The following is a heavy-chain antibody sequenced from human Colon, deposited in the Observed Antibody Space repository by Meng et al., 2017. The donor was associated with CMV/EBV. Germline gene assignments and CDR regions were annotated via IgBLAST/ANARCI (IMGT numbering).Heavy chain of an antibody. CDR1: VDSIGCYC. Sequence: PCPLTSCEPHSHTYTVCVDSIGCYCSCMRRQHPGKGLGRMEYMFYSGDTHYTPSLKSRVTISVDPSKNQFSLKLNSVTAAATALYYCALRGSAAGTFQHWGQGTLVTVSS. CDR2: MFYSGDT. J-gene: IGHJ1*01. CDR3: ALRGSAAGTFQH. D-gene: IGHD6-13*01. V-gene: IGHV4-59*01.